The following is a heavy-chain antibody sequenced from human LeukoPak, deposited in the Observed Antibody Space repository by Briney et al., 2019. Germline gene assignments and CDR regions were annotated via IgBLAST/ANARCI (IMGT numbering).Heavy chain of an antibody. V-gene: IGHV1-18*01. CDR1: GYTFTSYG. CDR2: ISAYNGNT. Sequence: GASVKVSCKASGYTFTSYGINWVRQAPGRGLEWMGWISAYNGNTNYALRLQGRVTMTTDTSAATAYMELRSLRSDDTAVYYCARLYDSSDYYYPNDYWGRGTLVTVSS. D-gene: IGHD3-22*01. J-gene: IGHJ4*02. CDR3: ARLYDSSDYYYPNDY.